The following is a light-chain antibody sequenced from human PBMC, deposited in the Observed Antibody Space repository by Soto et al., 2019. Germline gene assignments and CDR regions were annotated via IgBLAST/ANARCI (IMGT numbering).Light chain of an antibody. J-gene: IGLJ1*01. V-gene: IGLV1-51*01. Sequence: QSVLTQPPSVSAAPGQKVTISFSGSSANIGNNYVSWYQQLPGTAPKLLIYDNNKRPSGIPDRFSGSKSGTSATLGITGLQTGDEADYYCGTWDSSLSAGGVFGTGTKVTVL. CDR3: GTWDSSLSAGGV. CDR1: SANIGNNY. CDR2: DNN.